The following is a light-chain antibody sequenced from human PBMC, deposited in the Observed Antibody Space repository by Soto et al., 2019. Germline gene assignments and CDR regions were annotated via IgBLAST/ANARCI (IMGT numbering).Light chain of an antibody. CDR2: RAS. CDR1: QSISSR. CDR3: QQYNSYPVT. J-gene: IGKJ4*01. Sequence: DIQMTQSPSTLSASVGDRVTITCRASQSISSRLAWYQQNLGEAPKSLIYRASSLESGVPSRFSGSGSGTEFTLTISSLQPDDFATYYCQQYNSYPVTFGGGTKV. V-gene: IGKV1-5*03.